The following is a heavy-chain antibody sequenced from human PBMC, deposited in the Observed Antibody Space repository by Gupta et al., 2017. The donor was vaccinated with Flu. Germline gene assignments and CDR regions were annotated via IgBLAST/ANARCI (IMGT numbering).Heavy chain of an antibody. D-gene: IGHD1-20*01. CDR3: ARAITGTTIDY. CDR2: INSEGSST. Sequence: EVQLVESGGGLVQPGGSLRLSCAASGFTFSSYWMHWVRQAPGKGLVWVSRINSEGSSTTYADSVKGRFTISRDNAKNTLYLQMNSLRAEDTAVYYCARAITGTTIDYWGQGTLVTVSS. CDR1: GFTFSSYW. J-gene: IGHJ4*02. V-gene: IGHV3-74*01.